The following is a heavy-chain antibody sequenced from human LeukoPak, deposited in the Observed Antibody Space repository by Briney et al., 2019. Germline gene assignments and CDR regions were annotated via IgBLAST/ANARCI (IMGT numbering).Heavy chain of an antibody. Sequence: GGSLRPSCAASGFTVSSNYMSWVRQAPGKGLEWVSVIYSGGSTYYADSVKGRFTISRDNSKNTLYLQMNSLRAEDTAVYYCARGTISDRWEYYFDYWGQGTLVTVSS. CDR3: ARGTISDRWEYYFDY. CDR1: GFTVSSNY. V-gene: IGHV3-53*01. J-gene: IGHJ4*02. CDR2: IYSGGST. D-gene: IGHD1-26*01.